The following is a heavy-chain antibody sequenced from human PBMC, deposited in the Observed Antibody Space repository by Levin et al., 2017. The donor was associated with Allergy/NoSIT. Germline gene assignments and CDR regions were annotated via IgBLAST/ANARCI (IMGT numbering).Heavy chain of an antibody. Sequence: GESLKISCKGSGYSFTSYWISWVRQMPGKGLEWMGRIDPSDSYTNYSPSFQGHVTISADKSISTAYLQWSSLKASDTAMYYCARHDSSSWYIPPPHKSYYYYGMDVWGQGTTVTVSS. CDR2: IDPSDSYT. CDR1: GYSFTSYW. J-gene: IGHJ6*02. D-gene: IGHD6-13*01. CDR3: ARHDSSSWYIPPPHKSYYYYGMDV. V-gene: IGHV5-10-1*01.